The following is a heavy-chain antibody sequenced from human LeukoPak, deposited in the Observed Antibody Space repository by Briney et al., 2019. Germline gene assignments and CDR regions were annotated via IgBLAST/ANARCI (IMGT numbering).Heavy chain of an antibody. V-gene: IGHV4-34*01. D-gene: IGHD3-10*01. CDR2: INHSGST. Sequence: PSETLSLTCAVYGGSFSGYYWSWIRQPPGKGLEWIGEINHSGSTNYNPSLKSRVTISVDTSKNQFSLKLSSVTAADTAVYYCARDNGSVSYWFPYWGQGTLVTVSS. J-gene: IGHJ4*02. CDR1: GGSFSGYY. CDR3: ARDNGSVSYWFPY.